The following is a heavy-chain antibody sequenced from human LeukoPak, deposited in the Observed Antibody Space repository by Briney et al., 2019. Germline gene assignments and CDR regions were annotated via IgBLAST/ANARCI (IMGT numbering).Heavy chain of an antibody. V-gene: IGHV1-69*13. CDR1: GGTFSSYA. Sequence: SVKVSCKASGGTFSSYAITWVRQAPGQGLEWMGVIIPIFGTANYAQKFVGRVTITADESTSTAYKEMNSLTSEDTAVYYCSRERAAAGGGDYWGQGTLVTVSS. J-gene: IGHJ4*02. D-gene: IGHD6-13*01. CDR3: SRERAAAGGGDY. CDR2: IIPIFGTA.